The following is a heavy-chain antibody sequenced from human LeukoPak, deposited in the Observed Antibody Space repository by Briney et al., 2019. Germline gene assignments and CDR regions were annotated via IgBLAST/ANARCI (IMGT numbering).Heavy chain of an antibody. D-gene: IGHD3-9*01. CDR2: IYYSGST. J-gene: IGHJ3*02. Sequence: PSETLSLTCTVSGGSISSYYWSWIRQPPGKGLEWIGYIYYSGSTNYNPSLKSRVTISVDTSKNQFSLKLSSVTAADTAVYYCARAPDYRLGDAFDIWGQGTMVTVSS. V-gene: IGHV4-59*12. CDR3: ARAPDYRLGDAFDI. CDR1: GGSISSYY.